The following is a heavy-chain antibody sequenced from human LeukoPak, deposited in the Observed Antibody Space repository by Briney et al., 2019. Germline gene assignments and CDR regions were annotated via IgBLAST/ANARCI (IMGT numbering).Heavy chain of an antibody. D-gene: IGHD2-15*01. J-gene: IGHJ6*02. CDR2: ISYDGSNK. V-gene: IGHV3-30-3*01. Sequence: PGRSLRLSCAASGFTFSSYAMHWVRQAPGKGLEWVAVISYDGSNKYYADSVKGRFTISRDNSKNTLYLQMNSLRAEDTAVYYCAREQQNPYCSGGSCPRYGMDVWGQGTTVTVSS. CDR3: AREQQNPYCSGGSCPRYGMDV. CDR1: GFTFSSYA.